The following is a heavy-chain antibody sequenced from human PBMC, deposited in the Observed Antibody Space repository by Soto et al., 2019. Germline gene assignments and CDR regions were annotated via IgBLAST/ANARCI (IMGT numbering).Heavy chain of an antibody. V-gene: IGHV1-69*12. J-gene: IGHJ6*02. CDR3: ASDNDRPQLGGNYYYILDV. CDR1: GGTFRNSA. Sequence: QVQLEQSGAEVKKPGSSVKVSCKASGGTFRNSAISWVRQAPGQGLEWMGGIMPIFRTPDYAQKFQGRVTITADGSTSTAYMELSGLRSDDTAVYFCASDNDRPQLGGNYYYILDVWGHGTTVTVSS. D-gene: IGHD1-1*01. CDR2: IMPIFRTP.